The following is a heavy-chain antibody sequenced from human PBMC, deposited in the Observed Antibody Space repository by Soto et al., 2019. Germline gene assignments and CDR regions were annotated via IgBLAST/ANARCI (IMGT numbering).Heavy chain of an antibody. V-gene: IGHV3-72*01. D-gene: IGHD3-16*01. CDR1: GFTFNEYF. Sequence: PGGSLRLSCAASGFTFNEYFMNWVRQTPGLGLEWVGRSERIGNGFTTEYAASVKGRFTMSRDESKNSLYLQMNSLKTEDTAVYYCATDNWGSYDYWGQGTLVTVSS. CDR2: SERIGNGFTT. CDR3: ATDNWGSYDY. J-gene: IGHJ4*02.